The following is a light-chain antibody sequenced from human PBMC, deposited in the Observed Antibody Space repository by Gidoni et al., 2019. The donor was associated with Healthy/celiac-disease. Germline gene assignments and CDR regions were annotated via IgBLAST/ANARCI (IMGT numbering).Light chain of an antibody. CDR3: LQRSNWPPLT. V-gene: IGKV3-11*01. CDR2: AAV. Sequence: EIVLTQSPATLSLSPGERATLSCRASQSINNYLAWYQQRPAQAPRLLIYAAVHRAAGIPARFSGSGSGTDVTLTISSLEPEDCAVYYCLQRSNWPPLTFGGGTKVEIE. J-gene: IGKJ4*01. CDR1: QSINNY.